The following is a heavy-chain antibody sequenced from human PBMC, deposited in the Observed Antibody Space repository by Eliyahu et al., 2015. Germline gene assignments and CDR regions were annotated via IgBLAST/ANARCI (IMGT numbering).Heavy chain of an antibody. D-gene: IGHD3-16*01. Sequence: QLQLQESGPGLVKPSETLSLTCTVSGXSISSSSYYWGWIRQPPGKGLEWIGSIYYSGSTYYNPSLKSRVTISVDTSKNQFSLKLSSVTAADTAVYYCARYPTPITYDYIWWEVYWGQGTLVTVSS. J-gene: IGHJ4*02. V-gene: IGHV4-39*01. CDR1: GXSISSSSYY. CDR2: IYYSGST. CDR3: ARYPTPITYDYIWWEVY.